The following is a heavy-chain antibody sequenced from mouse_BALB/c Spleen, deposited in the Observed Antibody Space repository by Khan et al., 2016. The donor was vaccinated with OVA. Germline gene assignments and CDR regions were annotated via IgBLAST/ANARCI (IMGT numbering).Heavy chain of an antibody. J-gene: IGHJ3*01. V-gene: IGHV1-9*01. CDR2: IFPGSVST. D-gene: IGHD2-2*01. Sequence: QVQLKQSGGDLMKPGASVKISCKATVYTFSSYWIEWVKQRPGHGLEWIGQIFPGSVSTTYNEKFKGQATFTADTSSNTAYMQLSSLTSVDSSVYYCARVGYGGFAYWGQGTLVTVSA. CDR3: ARVGYGGFAY. CDR1: VYTFSSYW.